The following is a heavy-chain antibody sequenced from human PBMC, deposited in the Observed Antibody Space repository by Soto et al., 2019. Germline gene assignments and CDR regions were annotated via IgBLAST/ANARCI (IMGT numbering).Heavy chain of an antibody. CDR1: GFTFSSYW. Sequence: GGSLRLSCAASGFTFSSYWMHWVRQAPGKGLVWVSRINSDGSSTSYADSVKGRFTISRDNAKTTLYLQMNSLRAEDTAVYYCARNRGLGVILIDYWGQEPWSPSPQ. D-gene: IGHD3-10*01. J-gene: IGHJ4*01. CDR3: ARNRGLGVILIDY. CDR2: INSDGSST. V-gene: IGHV3-74*01.